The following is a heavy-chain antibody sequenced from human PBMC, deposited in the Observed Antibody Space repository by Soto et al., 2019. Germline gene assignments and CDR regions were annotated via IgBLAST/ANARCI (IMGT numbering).Heavy chain of an antibody. Sequence: SETLSLTFTVSGGSISSYYWSWIRQPPGKGLEWIGYIYYSGSTNYNPSLKSRVTISVDTSKNHFSLKLSSVTAADTAVYYCASLATRPDYFDYWGQGTLVTVSS. CDR3: ASLATRPDYFDY. CDR1: GGSISSYY. CDR2: IYYSGST. V-gene: IGHV4-59*01. D-gene: IGHD6-6*01. J-gene: IGHJ4*02.